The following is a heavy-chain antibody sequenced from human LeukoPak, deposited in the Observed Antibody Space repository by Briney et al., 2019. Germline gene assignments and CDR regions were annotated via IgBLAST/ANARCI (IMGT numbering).Heavy chain of an antibody. CDR2: TYYRYRWSD. CDR1: GESVFSNTAA. J-gene: IGHJ3*01. Sequence: SQTLSLTCAISGESVFSNTAAWNWIRRSPSRGLEWRGRTYYRYRWSDDYAVSMRGRMTVNPDTSKNQVSLQLNSVTPEDTAVYYCAREVAGTCTFDVWGQGTMVTVSS. D-gene: IGHD1-14*01. V-gene: IGHV6-1*01. CDR3: AREVAGTCTFDV.